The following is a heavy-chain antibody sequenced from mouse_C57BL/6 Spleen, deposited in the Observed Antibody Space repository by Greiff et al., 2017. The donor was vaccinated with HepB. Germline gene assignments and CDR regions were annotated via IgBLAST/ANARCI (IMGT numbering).Heavy chain of an antibody. J-gene: IGHJ4*01. D-gene: IGHD1-3*01. V-gene: IGHV1-82*01. CDR1: GYAFSSSW. Sequence: QVHVKQSGPELVKPGASVKISCKASGYAFSSSWMNWVKQRPGKGLEWIGRIYPGDGDTNYNGKFKGKATLTADKSSSTAYMQLSSLTSEDSAVYFCARLNLYAMDYWGQGTSVTVSS. CDR2: IYPGDGDT. CDR3: ARLNLYAMDY.